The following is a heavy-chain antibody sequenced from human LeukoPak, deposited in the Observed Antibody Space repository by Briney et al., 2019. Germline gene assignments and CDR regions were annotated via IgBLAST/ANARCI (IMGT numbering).Heavy chain of an antibody. D-gene: IGHD5/OR15-5a*01. J-gene: IGHJ4*02. CDR3: ARAPRVADYFDY. CDR1: GVTFSSYE. CDR2: ISSSGSTI. Sequence: PGGSLRLSCAASGVTFSSYEMNWVRQAPGKGLEWVSYISSSGSTIYYADSVKGRFTISRDNAKNSLYLQMNSLRAEDTAVYYCARAPRVADYFDYWGQGTLVTVSS. V-gene: IGHV3-48*03.